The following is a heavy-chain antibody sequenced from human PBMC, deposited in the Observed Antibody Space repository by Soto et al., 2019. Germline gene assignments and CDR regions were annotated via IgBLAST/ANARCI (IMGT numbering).Heavy chain of an antibody. J-gene: IGHJ6*03. D-gene: IGHD2-2*01. CDR2: IKQDGSEK. Sequence: GGSLRLSCAASGFTFSSYWMSWVRQAPGKGLEWVANIKQDGSEKYYVDSVKGRFTISRDNAKNSLYLQMNSLRAEDTAVYYCAREGCSSTSCYAFGYYYYMDVWGKGTTVTVSS. CDR3: AREGCSSTSCYAFGYYYYMDV. CDR1: GFTFSSYW. V-gene: IGHV3-7*01.